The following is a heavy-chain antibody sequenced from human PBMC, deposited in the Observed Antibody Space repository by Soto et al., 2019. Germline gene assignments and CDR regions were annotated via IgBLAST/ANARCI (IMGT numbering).Heavy chain of an antibody. V-gene: IGHV3-30*18. CDR1: GFTFSSYG. Sequence: QVQLVESGGGVVQPGRSLRLSCAASGFTFSSYGMHWVRQAPGKGLEWVAVISYDGSNKYYADSVKGRFTISRDNSKNTLYLQMNSLRAEDTGVYYCAKVRNRDIVVVSAALGYCGQGTLVTVSS. CDR3: AKVRNRDIVVVSAALGY. J-gene: IGHJ4*02. D-gene: IGHD2-2*01. CDR2: ISYDGSNK.